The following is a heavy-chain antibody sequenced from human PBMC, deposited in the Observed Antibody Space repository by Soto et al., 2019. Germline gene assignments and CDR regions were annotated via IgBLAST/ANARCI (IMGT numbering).Heavy chain of an antibody. CDR2: INAGSGNT. J-gene: IGHJ5*02. Sequence: QVQLVQSGAEVKKPGASVKVSCTASGYTFTHYAIHWVRHAPGQRLEWMGFINAGSGNTKYSQTFQGRLTFTKDTSASTAYMDLSSLRSEAPAIYYCARGLAADGAWGQGTLVTVSS. V-gene: IGHV1-3*01. CDR3: ARGLAADGA. CDR1: GYTFTHYA. D-gene: IGHD6-13*01.